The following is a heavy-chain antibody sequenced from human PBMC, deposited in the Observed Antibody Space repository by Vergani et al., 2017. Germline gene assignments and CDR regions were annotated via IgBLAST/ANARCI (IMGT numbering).Heavy chain of an antibody. CDR1: GFTFSIYW. V-gene: IGHV3-7*01. CDR3: AXDTSQWIQLNYYYYMDV. CDR2: IKQDGSEK. J-gene: IGHJ6*03. Sequence: EVQLVESGGGLVQPGGSLRLSCAASGFTFSIYWMSWVRQAPGKGLEWVANIKQDGSEKYYVDSVKGRFTISRDNAKNSLYLQMNSLRAEDTAVYYCAXDTSQWIQLNYYYYMDVWGKGTTVTVSS. D-gene: IGHD5-18*01.